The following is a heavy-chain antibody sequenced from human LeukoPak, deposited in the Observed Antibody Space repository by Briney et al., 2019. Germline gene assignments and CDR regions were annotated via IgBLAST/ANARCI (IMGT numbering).Heavy chain of an antibody. Sequence: GGSLRLSCAASGFTVSSNYMSWVRQAPGKGLEWVSVIYSGGSTYYADSVKGRFTISRDNSKNTLYLQMNSLRAEDTAVYYCVKGSLEWLLYYYYYYGMDVWGQGTTVTVSS. CDR2: IYSGGST. D-gene: IGHD3-3*01. J-gene: IGHJ6*02. CDR3: VKGSLEWLLYYYYYYGMDV. V-gene: IGHV3-53*05. CDR1: GFTVSSNY.